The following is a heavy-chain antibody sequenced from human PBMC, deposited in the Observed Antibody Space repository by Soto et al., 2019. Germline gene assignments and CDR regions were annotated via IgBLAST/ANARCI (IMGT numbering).Heavy chain of an antibody. Sequence: PSETLSLTCTVSGGSISSRSYYWGWIRQPPGKGLEWIGSIYYSGNAYYNPSLKSRVAVYVETSKNQFSLKVTSVTATDTAVYYCARHKDTSSRQLIHDFRGQRTMVAVSS. V-gene: IGHV4-39*01. CDR2: IYYSGNA. D-gene: IGHD6-13*01. J-gene: IGHJ1*01. CDR3: ARHKDTSSRQLIHDF. CDR1: GGSISSRSYY.